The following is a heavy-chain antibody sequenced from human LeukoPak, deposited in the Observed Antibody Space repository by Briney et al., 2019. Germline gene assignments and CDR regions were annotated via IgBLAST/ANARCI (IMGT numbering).Heavy chain of an antibody. D-gene: IGHD1-1*01. CDR2: LYSGGTT. J-gene: IGHJ4*02. V-gene: IGHV3-53*04. Sequence: GGSLRLSCEVSGFSVRRNYMSWVRQAPGKGLEWVSILYSGGTTYSADSVKGRFTISRHQSKNTLYLQLNSLRVDDTAVYYCARRAPTNYFFDNWGQGTLVTVSS. CDR1: GFSVRRNY. CDR3: ARRAPTNYFFDN.